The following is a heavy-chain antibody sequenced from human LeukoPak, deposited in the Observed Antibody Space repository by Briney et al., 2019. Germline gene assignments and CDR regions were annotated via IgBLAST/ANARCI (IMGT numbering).Heavy chain of an antibody. V-gene: IGHV4-59*12. CDR1: GGSITSNY. CDR2: ISHSGST. D-gene: IGHD6-6*01. CDR3: ARDFSSSSTVYYYYYMDV. Sequence: PSETLSLTCTVSGGSITSNYWSWIRQPPGKGLKWIGSISHSGSTYYNPSLKSRVTISVDTSKNQFSLKLSSVTAADTAIYYCARDFSSSSTVYYYYYMDVWGKGTTVTVSS. J-gene: IGHJ6*03.